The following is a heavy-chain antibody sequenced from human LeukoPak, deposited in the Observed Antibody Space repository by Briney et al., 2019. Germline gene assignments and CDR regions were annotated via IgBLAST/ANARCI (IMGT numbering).Heavy chain of an antibody. V-gene: IGHV4-4*07. CDR1: GGSISSYY. D-gene: IGHD3-16*01. CDR3: ARPHDSGGTRGLSWFDP. Sequence: SETLSLTCTVSGGSISSYYWSWIRQPAGKGLEWIGRIYTSGSTNYNPSLKSRVTMSVDTSKNQFSLKLSSVTAADTAVYYCARPHDSGGTRGLSWFDPWGQGTPVTVSS. CDR2: IYTSGST. J-gene: IGHJ5*02.